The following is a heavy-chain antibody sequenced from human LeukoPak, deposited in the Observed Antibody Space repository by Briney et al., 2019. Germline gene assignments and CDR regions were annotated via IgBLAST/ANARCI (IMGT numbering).Heavy chain of an antibody. V-gene: IGHV4-4*07. J-gene: IGHJ5*02. CDR3: ARDRDSSGWYLNWFDP. Sequence: SETLSLTCTVSNGSTDTYYWSWVRQSAGKGLEWIGRIHSSGSTNSNPSLKSRLTMSVDTSKNQFSLKLRSVTAADTAVYYCARDRDSSGWYLNWFDPWGQGTLVTVSS. CDR1: NGSTDTYY. D-gene: IGHD6-19*01. CDR2: IHSSGST.